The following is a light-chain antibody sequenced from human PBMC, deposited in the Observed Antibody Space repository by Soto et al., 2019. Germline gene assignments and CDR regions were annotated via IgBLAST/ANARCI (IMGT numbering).Light chain of an antibody. J-gene: IGLJ3*02. CDR1: SSDVGLYNY. Sequence: QSALTQPRSVSGSPGQSVTISCTGTSSDVGLYNYVSWFQQHPGKAPKVVIYDVSGWPSGVPDRFSGSKSGNTASLTISGLQAEDEADYYCCSYAVSDTFWVFGGGTKLTVL. CDR2: DVS. CDR3: CSYAVSDTFWV. V-gene: IGLV2-11*01.